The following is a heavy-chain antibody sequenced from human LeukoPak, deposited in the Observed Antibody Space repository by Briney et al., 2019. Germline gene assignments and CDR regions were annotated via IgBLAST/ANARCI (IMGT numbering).Heavy chain of an antibody. Sequence: PGGSLRLSCAASGFTFSSYSMNWVRQAPGKGLEWVSYISSSSSTLYYADSVKGRFTISRDNAKNSLYLQMNSLRAEDTAVYYCARDSSPYSSGSYYNAENRENTDYYYYGMDVWGQGTTVTVSS. D-gene: IGHD3-10*01. V-gene: IGHV3-48*04. CDR1: GFTFSSYS. CDR2: ISSSSSTL. CDR3: ARDSSPYSSGSYYNAENRENTDYYYYGMDV. J-gene: IGHJ6*02.